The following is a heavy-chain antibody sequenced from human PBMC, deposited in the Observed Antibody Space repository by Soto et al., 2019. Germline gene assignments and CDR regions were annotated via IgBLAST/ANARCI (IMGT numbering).Heavy chain of an antibody. J-gene: IGHJ4*01. Sequence: GGSLILSCASPGFTFRSYVMDWVRQAPGKGLEEVEVISYDGSNQSSADAVTGQFTISRDNYKNTPYLQMNSLRAEDTAVYYCARPNSIVATRRYYFEYWGQGTLVTVPS. D-gene: IGHD5-12*01. CDR3: ARPNSIVATRRYYFEY. CDR2: ISYDGSNQ. CDR1: GFTFRSYV. V-gene: IGHV3-33*01.